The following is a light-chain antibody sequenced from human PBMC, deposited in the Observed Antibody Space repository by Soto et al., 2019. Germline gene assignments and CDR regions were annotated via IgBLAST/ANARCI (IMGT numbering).Light chain of an antibody. Sequence: QSALTQPPSVSGSPGQSVTISCTGTSSDVGGYDYVSWYQQHPGKAPKLLIYDVTKRPSGVPDRFSGSKSGNTASLTISGLQAEDEADFYCASYTRTTTLVFGGGTKLTVL. V-gene: IGLV2-11*01. CDR3: ASYTRTTTLV. CDR2: DVT. J-gene: IGLJ2*01. CDR1: SSDVGGYDY.